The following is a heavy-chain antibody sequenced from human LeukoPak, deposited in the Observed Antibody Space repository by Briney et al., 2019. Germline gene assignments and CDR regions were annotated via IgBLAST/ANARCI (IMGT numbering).Heavy chain of an antibody. CDR2: IGTSSNTI. CDR3: ARHDYGGNSGDF. CDR1: GFTFSSYG. D-gene: IGHD4-23*01. J-gene: IGHJ4*02. V-gene: IGHV3-48*02. Sequence: GGSLRLSCAASGFTFSSYGMNWVRQAPGKGLEWVSYIGTSSNTIYYADSVKDRFTISRDNAKNSLYLQMNSLRDEDTAVYYCARHDYGGNSGDFWGQGTLVTVSS.